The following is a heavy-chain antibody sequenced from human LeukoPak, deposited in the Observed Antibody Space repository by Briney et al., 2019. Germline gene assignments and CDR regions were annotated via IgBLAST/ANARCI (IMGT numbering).Heavy chain of an antibody. CDR1: GFTFSSFW. Sequence: GGSLRLSCVVSGFTFSSFWMTWVRQAPGKGLEWVANIKLDVSETYYVESVRGRFTTSRDNTKNSLYLQMDSLRVEDTAVYYCARKGNAFDFWGQGTMVTVSS. J-gene: IGHJ3*01. V-gene: IGHV3-7*01. D-gene: IGHD3-10*01. CDR2: IKLDVSET. CDR3: ARKGNAFDF.